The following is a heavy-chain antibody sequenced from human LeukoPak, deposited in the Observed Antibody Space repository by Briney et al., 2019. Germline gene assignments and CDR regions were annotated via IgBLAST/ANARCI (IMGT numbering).Heavy chain of an antibody. Sequence: ASVKVSCKASGYTFTSYGISWVRQAPGQGLEWMGWISVYNGNTNYAQKFQGRVTMTTVTSTSTAYMELRSLISDDTAVYYCARATAGNFDYWGQGTLVTVSS. J-gene: IGHJ4*02. CDR3: ARATAGNFDY. CDR1: GYTFTSYG. V-gene: IGHV1-18*01. D-gene: IGHD1-14*01. CDR2: ISVYNGNT.